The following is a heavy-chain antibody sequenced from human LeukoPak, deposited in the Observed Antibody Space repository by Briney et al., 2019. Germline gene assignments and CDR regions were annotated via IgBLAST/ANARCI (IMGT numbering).Heavy chain of an antibody. CDR3: ARDLVQLWAYYYYYMDV. V-gene: IGHV3-20*04. D-gene: IGHD5-18*01. J-gene: IGHJ6*03. CDR1: GFTFDDYG. CDR2: INWNGGST. Sequence: RSGGSLRLSCAASGFTFDDYGMSWVRQAPGKGLEWVSGINWNGGSTGYADSVKGRFTISRDNAKNSLYLQMNSLRAEDTALYYCARDLVQLWAYYYYYMDVWGKGTTVTVSS.